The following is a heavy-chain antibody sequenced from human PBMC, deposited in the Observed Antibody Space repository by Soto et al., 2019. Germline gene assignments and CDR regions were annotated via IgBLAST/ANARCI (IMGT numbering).Heavy chain of an antibody. V-gene: IGHV4-30-2*01. D-gene: IGHD2-2*01. CDR1: GGSISSGGYS. Sequence: PSETLSLTCAVSGGSISSGGYSWSWIRQPPGKGLEWIGYIYHSGSTYYNPPLKSRVTISVDRSKNQFSLKLSSVTAADTAVYYCARVGCSSTSCYWANWFDPWGQGTLVTVSS. J-gene: IGHJ5*02. CDR3: ARVGCSSTSCYWANWFDP. CDR2: IYHSGST.